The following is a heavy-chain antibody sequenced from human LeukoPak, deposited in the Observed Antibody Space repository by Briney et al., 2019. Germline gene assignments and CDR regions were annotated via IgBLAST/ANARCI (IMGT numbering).Heavy chain of an antibody. J-gene: IGHJ6*02. V-gene: IGHV1-2*06. CDR3: AREYYDSSGYYYLYYYGMDV. D-gene: IGHD3-22*01. Sequence: ASVTVSCKASGYTFTGYYMHWVRQAPGQGLEWMGRINPNSGGTNYAQKFQGRVTMTRDTSISTAYMELSRLRSDDTAVYYCAREYYDSSGYYYLYYYGMDVWGQGTTVTVSS. CDR1: GYTFTGYY. CDR2: INPNSGGT.